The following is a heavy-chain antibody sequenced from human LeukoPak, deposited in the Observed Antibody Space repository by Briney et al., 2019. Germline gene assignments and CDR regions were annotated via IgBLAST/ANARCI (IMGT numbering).Heavy chain of an antibody. CDR1: GFTVSSYE. Sequence: TGGSLRLSCAASGFTVSSYEMNWVRQAPGKGLEWVSNIASSGYTIYYADSVRGRFTISRDNAKNSLYLQMNSRRAEDTAVYYCARDLRGSIDYWGQGTLVTVSS. J-gene: IGHJ4*02. D-gene: IGHD2-2*01. CDR2: IASSGYTI. V-gene: IGHV3-48*03. CDR3: ARDLRGSIDY.